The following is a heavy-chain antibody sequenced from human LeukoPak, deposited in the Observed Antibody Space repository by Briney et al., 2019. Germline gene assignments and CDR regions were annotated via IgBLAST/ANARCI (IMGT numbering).Heavy chain of an antibody. V-gene: IGHV3-30*18. CDR1: GFTFSSYG. D-gene: IGHD3-22*01. J-gene: IGHJ1*01. CDR3: AKEDVVVITIRYFQH. CDR2: ISYDGSNK. Sequence: GRSLRLSCAASGFTFSSYGMHWVRQAPGKGLEWVAVISYDGSNKYYADSVKGRFTTSRDNSKNTLYLQMNSLRTEDTAIYYCAKEDVVVITIRYFQHWGRAPWSPSPQ.